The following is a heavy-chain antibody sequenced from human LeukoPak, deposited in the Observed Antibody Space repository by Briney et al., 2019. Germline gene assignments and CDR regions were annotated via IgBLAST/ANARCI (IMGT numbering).Heavy chain of an antibody. CDR3: ARELREAAAGTNYYYGMDV. CDR2: ISTYSGNT. J-gene: IGHJ6*02. V-gene: IGHV1-18*01. Sequence: ASVKVSCKASGYSFTSYGISWVRQAPGQGLEWRGWISTYSGNTKDAQRLQDRVTMTTDTSTRTVYMELRSLRSDDTAVYYCARELREAAAGTNYYYGMDVWGQGTTVTVSS. D-gene: IGHD6-13*01. CDR1: GYSFTSYG.